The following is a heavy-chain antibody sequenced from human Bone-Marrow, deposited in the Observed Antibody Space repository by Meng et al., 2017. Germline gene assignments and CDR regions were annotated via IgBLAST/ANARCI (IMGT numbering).Heavy chain of an antibody. D-gene: IGHD4-17*01. CDR1: GFTFDDYA. J-gene: IGHJ6*02. V-gene: IGHV3-43D*04. Sequence: GESLKISCAASGFTFDDYAMHWVRQAPGKGLEWVSLISWDGGSTYYADSVKGRFTISRDNSKNSLYLQMNSLRAEDTALYYCAKDMSRTTVTEEYYYYYGMDVWGQGTTVTVS. CDR2: ISWDGGST. CDR3: AKDMSRTTVTEEYYYYYGMDV.